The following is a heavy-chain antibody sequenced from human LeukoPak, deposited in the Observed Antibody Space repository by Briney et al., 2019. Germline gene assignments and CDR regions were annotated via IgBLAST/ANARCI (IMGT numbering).Heavy chain of an antibody. CDR1: GFTFSSYA. CDR2: ISSNGGST. J-gene: IGHJ3*02. V-gene: IGHV3-64*01. CDR3: ARDFGRGEKRWLQFPSSNGGGFGAFDI. D-gene: IGHD5-24*01. Sequence: GGSLRLSCAASGFTFSSYAMHWVRQAPGKGLEYVSAISSNGGSTYYANSVKGRFTISRDNSKNTLYLQMGSLRAEDMAVYYCARDFGRGEKRWLQFPSSNGGGFGAFDIWGQGTMVTVSS.